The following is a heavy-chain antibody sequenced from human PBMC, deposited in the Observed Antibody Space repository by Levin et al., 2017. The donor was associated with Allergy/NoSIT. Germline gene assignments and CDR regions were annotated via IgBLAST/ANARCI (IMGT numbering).Heavy chain of an antibody. Sequence: SQTLSLTCTVSGGSFNNYYWNWIRKPPGKGLEWIGYISNRGVTNYNPSLQSRVTMSVDTSQNQFSLTLASVPAADTAVYYCARLTGDSGYWYFDLWGRGTLVTVSS. D-gene: IGHD5-12*01. CDR2: ISNRGVT. V-gene: IGHV4-59*08. CDR3: ARLTGDSGYWYFDL. J-gene: IGHJ2*01. CDR1: GGSFNNYY.